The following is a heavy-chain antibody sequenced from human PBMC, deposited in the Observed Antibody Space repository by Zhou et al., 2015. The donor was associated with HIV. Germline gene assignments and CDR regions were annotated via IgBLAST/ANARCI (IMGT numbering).Heavy chain of an antibody. D-gene: IGHD3-9*01. V-gene: IGHV1-69*01. J-gene: IGHJ6*02. Sequence: QVQLVQSGAEVKKPGSSVKVSCKASGGTFSSYAISWVRQAPGQGLEWMGGIIPIFGTANYAQKFQGRVTITADESTSTAYMELSSLRSEDTAVYYCARGGSYYDILTGYFRGGHYYYYGMDVWGQGTTVTVSS. CDR2: IIPIFGTA. CDR3: ARGGSYYDILTGYFRGGHYYYYGMDV. CDR1: GGTFSSYA.